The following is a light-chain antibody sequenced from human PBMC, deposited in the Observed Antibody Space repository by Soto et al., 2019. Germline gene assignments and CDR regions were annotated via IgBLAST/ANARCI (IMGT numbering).Light chain of an antibody. CDR2: EVG. J-gene: IGLJ1*01. CDR3: SSYTSSSLYV. CDR1: SSDVGGYNY. V-gene: IGLV2-14*01. Sequence: QSALTQPASVSGSPGQSISISRTGTSSDVGGYNYVSWYQQHPGKAPKLMIYEVGNRPSGVSNRFSGSKSGNTASLTISGIQAEDEADYYCSSYTSSSLYVFGTGTKVTVL.